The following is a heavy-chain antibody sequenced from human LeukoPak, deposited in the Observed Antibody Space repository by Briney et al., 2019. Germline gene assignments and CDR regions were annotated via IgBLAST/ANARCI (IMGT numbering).Heavy chain of an antibody. J-gene: IGHJ4*02. D-gene: IGHD6-13*01. CDR2: IYYSGST. Sequence: SETLSLTCTVSGGSISSSSYYWGWIRQPPGKGLEWIGSIYYSGSTYYNPSLKSRVTISVDTSKNQFSLKLSSVTAADTAVYYCARYDIAAGRGGFDYWGQGTLVTVSS. CDR3: ARYDIAAGRGGFDY. V-gene: IGHV4-39*07. CDR1: GGSISSSSYY.